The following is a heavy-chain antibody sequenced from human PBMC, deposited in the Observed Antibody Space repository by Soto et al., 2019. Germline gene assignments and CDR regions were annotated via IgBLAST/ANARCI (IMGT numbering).Heavy chain of an antibody. CDR3: AMTSTITFGGVIVIPSDYYYYYGMDV. V-gene: IGHV1-69*13. J-gene: IGHJ6*02. CDR1: GGTFSSYA. D-gene: IGHD3-16*02. Sequence: SVKVSCKASGGTFSSYAISWVRQAPGQGLEWMGGIIPIFGTANYAQKFQGRVTITADESTSTAYMELSSLRSEDTAVYYCAMTSTITFGGVIVIPSDYYYYYGMDVWGQGTTVTVSS. CDR2: IIPIFGTA.